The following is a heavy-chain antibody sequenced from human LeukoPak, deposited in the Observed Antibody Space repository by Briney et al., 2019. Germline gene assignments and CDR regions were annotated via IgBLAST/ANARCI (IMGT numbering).Heavy chain of an antibody. CDR2: IIGDGSVT. V-gene: IGHV3-74*01. Sequence: GGSLRLSCAASGITVRSYWMHWVRQAPGKGLEWVSRIIGDGSVTTYADSVKGRFTISRDNAKNTAYLQMNSLKAEDTAVYYCARFVVVTAGDYWGQGTLVTVSS. CDR1: GITVRSYW. D-gene: IGHD2-21*02. J-gene: IGHJ4*02. CDR3: ARFVVVTAGDY.